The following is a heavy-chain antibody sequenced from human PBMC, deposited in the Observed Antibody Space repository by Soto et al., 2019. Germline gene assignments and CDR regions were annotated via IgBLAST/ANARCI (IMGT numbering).Heavy chain of an antibody. V-gene: IGHV4-31*03. Sequence: QVQLQESGPGLVKPSQTLSLTCTVSGGSISSGGYYWSWIRQHPGKGLEWIGYIYYSGSTYYNPSLKSRVTISVDTSKNQFSLKLSSVTPADTAVYYCARYGSGSYLYYYYGMDVWGQGTTVTVSS. CDR1: GGSISSGGYY. CDR2: IYYSGST. D-gene: IGHD3-10*01. CDR3: ARYGSGSYLYYYYGMDV. J-gene: IGHJ6*02.